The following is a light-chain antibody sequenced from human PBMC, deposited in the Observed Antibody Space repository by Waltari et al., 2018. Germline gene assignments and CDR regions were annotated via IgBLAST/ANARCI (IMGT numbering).Light chain of an antibody. J-gene: IGKJ1*01. CDR1: QSLLHSNGYTF. CDR3: MQARQTPWT. V-gene: IGKV2-28*01. CDR2: LGS. Sequence: DIVMTQSPLSLPVTPGEPASISCRSSQSLLHSNGYTFLDWYLQKPGQSPPLLIYLGSNRASGVPDRFSGSGSGTDFTLKISRVDAEDVGVYYCMQARQTPWTFGQGTKVEIK.